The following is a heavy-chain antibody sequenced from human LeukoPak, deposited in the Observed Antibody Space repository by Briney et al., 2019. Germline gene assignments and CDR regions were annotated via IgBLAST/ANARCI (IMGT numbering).Heavy chain of an antibody. V-gene: IGHV4-39*01. CDR2: IYYSGST. J-gene: IGHJ2*01. CDR1: GGSISSSSYY. Sequence: SETLSLTCTVSGGSISSSSYYWGWIRQPPEKGLQWIGSIYYSGSTYYNPSLKSRVTISVDTSKNQFSLKLSSVTAADTAVYYCARCITIFGVAGRGNFDLWGRGTLVTVSS. CDR3: ARCITIFGVAGRGNFDL. D-gene: IGHD3-3*01.